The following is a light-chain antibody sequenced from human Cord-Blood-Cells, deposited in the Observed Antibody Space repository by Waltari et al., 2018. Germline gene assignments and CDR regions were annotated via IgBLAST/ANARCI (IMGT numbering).Light chain of an antibody. V-gene: IGKV3-11*01. Sequence: ELVLTQSPATLSLSPGERDTLSCRASQSVSSYLAWYQQKPGQAPRLLIYDASNRATGIPARFSGSGSGTDFTLTISSLEPEDFAVYYCQQRSNWPLTFGGGTKVEIK. CDR2: DAS. J-gene: IGKJ4*01. CDR3: QQRSNWPLT. CDR1: QSVSSY.